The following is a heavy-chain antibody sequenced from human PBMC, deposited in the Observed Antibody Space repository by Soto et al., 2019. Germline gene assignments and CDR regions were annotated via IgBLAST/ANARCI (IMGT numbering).Heavy chain of an antibody. CDR1: GFTFSSYA. CDR3: ARGITYYDSGSYSPATYNWFDP. J-gene: IGHJ5*02. CDR2: ISSNGGST. V-gene: IGHV3-64*01. D-gene: IGHD3-10*01. Sequence: GGSLRLSCAASGFTFSSYAMHWVRQAPGKGLEYVSAISSNGGSTYYANSVKGRFTISRDNSKNTLYLQMGSLRDEDMAVYYCARGITYYDSGSYSPATYNWFDPWGQGTLVTVSS.